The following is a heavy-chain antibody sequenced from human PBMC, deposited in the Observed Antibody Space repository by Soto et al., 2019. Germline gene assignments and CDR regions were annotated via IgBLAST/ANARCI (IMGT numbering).Heavy chain of an antibody. CDR2: ISSDGINK. V-gene: IGHV3-30*03. CDR1: GFTFSNNG. D-gene: IGHD2-15*01. J-gene: IGHJ4*02. Sequence: QVQLVESGGGAVQPGRSLRLSCAASGFTFSNNGIHWVRQAPGKGLEWVAVISSDGINKYYADSVKGRSTISRDNSKNPLFLQMNSLRGENTTVYYCAMDLYGGSSRFDYWGQGTLVTVPS. CDR3: AMDLYGGSSRFDY.